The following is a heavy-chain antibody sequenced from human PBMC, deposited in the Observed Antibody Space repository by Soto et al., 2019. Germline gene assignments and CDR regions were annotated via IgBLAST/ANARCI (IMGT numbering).Heavy chain of an antibody. CDR3: ARLGGYVSVGYYYLWDS. D-gene: IGHD3-22*01. Sequence: PSETLSLTCRVSDGSMNSDGSYWGWIRQPPGKGLEWIGVINHSGSTYHNLSLKGRVTMSVDASRNQFSLKLTSMTAADTAVYYCARLGGYVSVGYYYLWDSWGQGTLVTVSS. J-gene: IGHJ4*02. CDR1: DGSMNSDGSY. CDR2: INHSGST. V-gene: IGHV4-39*01.